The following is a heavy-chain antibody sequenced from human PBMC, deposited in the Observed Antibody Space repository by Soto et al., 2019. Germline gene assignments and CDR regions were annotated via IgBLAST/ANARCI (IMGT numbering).Heavy chain of an antibody. CDR1: GFVFKDSP. J-gene: IGHJ4*02. CDR2: IRDRAYNYAT. Sequence: EVLLVESGGGLVQPGGSLKLSCEASGFVFKDSPIHWVRQASGKGLEWVGRIRDRAYNYATAYAASVKGRFTISRDDSNNKAYLQMDSLKTEDTAIYYCTRLISAAQDYWGQGTLVTVSS. D-gene: IGHD3-10*01. CDR3: TRLISAAQDY. V-gene: IGHV3-73*01.